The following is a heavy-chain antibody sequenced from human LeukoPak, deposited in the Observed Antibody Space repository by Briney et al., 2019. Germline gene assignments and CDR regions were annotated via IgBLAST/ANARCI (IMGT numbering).Heavy chain of an antibody. D-gene: IGHD3-22*01. Sequence: SETLSLTCTVSGGSISSSNYYWGWIRQPPGKGLEWIGSIYYSGSTYYNPSLKGRVNISVDRAKHQLSLKLSPVTAADTAVYYCARRNYYDTSAYTRPPPAGAFDVWGQGTMVTVSS. CDR2: IYYSGST. CDR3: ARRNYYDTSAYTRPPPAGAFDV. J-gene: IGHJ3*01. CDR1: GGSISSSNYY. V-gene: IGHV4-39*01.